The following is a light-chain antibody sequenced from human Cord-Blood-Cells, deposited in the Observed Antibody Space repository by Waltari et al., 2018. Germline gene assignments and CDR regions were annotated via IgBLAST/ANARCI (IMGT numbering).Light chain of an antibody. CDR1: PSVSSSY. CDR2: GAS. V-gene: IGKV3-20*01. Sequence: EIVLTQSPGTLSLSPGERATLSCRASPSVSSSYLAWYQQKPGQAPRLLIYGASSRATGIPDRFRGSGSGTDFTLTISRLEPEDFAVYYCQQYGSSPPTFGQGTKVEIK. J-gene: IGKJ1*01. CDR3: QQYGSSPPT.